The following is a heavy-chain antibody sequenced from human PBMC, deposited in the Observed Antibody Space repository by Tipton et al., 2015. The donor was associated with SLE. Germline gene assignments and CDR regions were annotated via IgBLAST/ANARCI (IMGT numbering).Heavy chain of an antibody. Sequence: TLSLTCTVSGGSISSGDHHWSWIRQPAGKGLEWIGRIHHSGNTNYNPSLRSRVSLSLDTSKNQFSLELSSVTAADTAVYYCAREGYSGGWDGDFDNWGQGTLVRVSS. J-gene: IGHJ4*02. CDR2: IHHSGNT. V-gene: IGHV4-61*02. D-gene: IGHD6-19*01. CDR3: AREGYSGGWDGDFDN. CDR1: GGSISSGDHH.